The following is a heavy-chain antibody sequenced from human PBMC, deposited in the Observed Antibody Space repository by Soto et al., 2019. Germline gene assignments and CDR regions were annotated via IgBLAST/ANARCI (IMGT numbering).Heavy chain of an antibody. D-gene: IGHD5-12*01. CDR1: GGSISSSSYY. CDR2: IYYSGST. V-gene: IGHV4-39*01. J-gene: IGHJ3*02. Sequence: SETLSLTCTVSGGSISSSSYYWGWIRQPPGKGLEWIGSIYYSGSTYYNPSLKSRVTISVDTSKNHFSLKLSSVTAADTAVYYCAISYDVDIVATIAFDIWGQGTMVTVSS. CDR3: AISYDVDIVATIAFDI.